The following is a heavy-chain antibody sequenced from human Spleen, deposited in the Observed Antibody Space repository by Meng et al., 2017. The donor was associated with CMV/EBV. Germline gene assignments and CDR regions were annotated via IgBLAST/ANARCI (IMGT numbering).Heavy chain of an antibody. CDR1: GGSVSSGSFH. CDR2: IHYSGNT. Sequence: SETLSLTCSVSGGSVSSGSFHWSWIRQPPGKGLEWIGHIHYSGNTDYNPSLKSRVTISSDTSKNQFSLKLTSVTPADTAVYYCARVVSSTLGQGYFDYWGQGTLVTVSS. J-gene: IGHJ4*02. D-gene: IGHD6-13*01. CDR3: ARVVSSTLGQGYFDY. V-gene: IGHV4-61*01.